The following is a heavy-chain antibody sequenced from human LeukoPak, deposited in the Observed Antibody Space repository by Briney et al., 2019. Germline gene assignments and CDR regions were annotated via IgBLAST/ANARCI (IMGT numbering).Heavy chain of an antibody. CDR2: VYYSGSS. Sequence: SETLSLTCDVSGVSITGTGYYWAWIRQPPGKGLEWMGSVYYSGSSYYSPSLKSRVTIPVDTSKNQFSLKLTSLTAADTALYYCARQDGGGFYRVDCWGQGTLVIVSS. J-gene: IGHJ4*02. V-gene: IGHV4-39*01. D-gene: IGHD2-15*01. CDR1: GVSITGTGYY. CDR3: ARQDGGGFYRVDC.